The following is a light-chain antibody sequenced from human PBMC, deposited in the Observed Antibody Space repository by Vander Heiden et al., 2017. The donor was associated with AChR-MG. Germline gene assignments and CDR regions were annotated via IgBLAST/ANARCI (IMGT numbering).Light chain of an antibody. CDR2: GDS. CDR1: SSNIGAGYV. V-gene: IGLV1-40*01. J-gene: IGLJ2*01. CDR3: QSYDSSLSGSV. Sequence: QSVLTQPPSVSGAPGQRVTISCTGSSSNIGAGYVVHWYQQLPGAAPKLLIYGDSNRPSGVPDRFSGSKSGTSASLAITGLQAVDEADYYCQSYDSSLSGSVFGGGTRLTAL.